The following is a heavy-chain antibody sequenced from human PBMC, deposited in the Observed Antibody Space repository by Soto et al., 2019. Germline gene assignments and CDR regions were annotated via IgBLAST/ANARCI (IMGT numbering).Heavy chain of an antibody. CDR1: GFTFSSYS. CDR2: ISSSSSYI. D-gene: IGHD6-13*01. J-gene: IGHJ4*02. CDR3: ARGIAAAGTPWGFDY. V-gene: IGHV3-21*01. Sequence: EVQLVVSGGGLVKPGGSLRLSCAASGFTFSSYSMNWVRQAPGKGLEWVSSISSSSSYIYYADSVKGRFTISRDNAKNSLYLQMNSLRAEDTAVYYCARGIAAAGTPWGFDYWGQGTLVTVSS.